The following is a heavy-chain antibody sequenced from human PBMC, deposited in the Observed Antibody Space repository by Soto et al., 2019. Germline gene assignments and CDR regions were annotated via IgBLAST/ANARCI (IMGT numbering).Heavy chain of an antibody. CDR1: GYTFTSYA. J-gene: IGHJ5*02. CDR3: AGEGYYYGSGSPPTGGWFDP. Sequence: QVQLVQSGAEVKKPGASVKVSCKASGYTFTSYAMHWVRQAPGQRLEWMGWINAGNGNTKYSQKFQGRVTITRDTSASTAYMELSSLRSEDTAVYYCAGEGYYYGSGSPPTGGWFDPWGQGTLVTVSS. CDR2: INAGNGNT. D-gene: IGHD3-10*01. V-gene: IGHV1-3*01.